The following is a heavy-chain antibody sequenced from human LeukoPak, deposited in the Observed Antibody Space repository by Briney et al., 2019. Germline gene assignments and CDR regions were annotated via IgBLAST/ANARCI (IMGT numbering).Heavy chain of an antibody. J-gene: IGHJ4*02. D-gene: IGHD3-10*01. CDR2: ISSSGSTI. CDR1: GFTVSTNS. CDR3: ARVGRMDYGSGSYFDY. V-gene: IGHV3-11*04. Sequence: GGSLRLSCTVSGFTVSTNSMSWVRQAPGKGLEWVSYISSSGSTIYYADSVKGRFTISRDNAKNSLYLQMNSLRAEDTAVYYCARVGRMDYGSGSYFDYWGQGTLVTVSS.